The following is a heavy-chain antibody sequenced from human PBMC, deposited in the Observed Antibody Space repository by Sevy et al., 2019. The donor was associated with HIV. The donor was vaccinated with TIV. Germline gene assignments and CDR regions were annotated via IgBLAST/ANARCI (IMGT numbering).Heavy chain of an antibody. D-gene: IGHD2-15*01. V-gene: IGHV4-39*02. CDR3: ARRAHGSSHYFDY. J-gene: IGHJ4*01. CDR2: IYYRGNT. Sequence: SETLSLTCSVSGDSITSSSYYWGWIRQPPGKGLEWIGIIYYRGNTYYNPSLKSRVTIFVDTSKNHFSLKLTSVTAADTAFYYCARRAHGSSHYFDYWGHGTLVTVSS. CDR1: GDSITSSSYY.